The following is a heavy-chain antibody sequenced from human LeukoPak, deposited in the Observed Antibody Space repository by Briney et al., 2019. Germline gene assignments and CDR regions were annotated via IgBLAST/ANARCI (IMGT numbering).Heavy chain of an antibody. D-gene: IGHD6-13*01. J-gene: IGHJ4*02. CDR3: ARQGSSWYPIDY. Sequence: GESLKISCKGSGYSFTSYWIGWVRQMPGKGLEWMGIINPGDSDTRYSPSFQDHVTISADESISTAYLQWSSLEASDTAIYYCARQGSSWYPIDYWGQGTLVTVSS. CDR2: INPGDSDT. V-gene: IGHV5-51*01. CDR1: GYSFTSYW.